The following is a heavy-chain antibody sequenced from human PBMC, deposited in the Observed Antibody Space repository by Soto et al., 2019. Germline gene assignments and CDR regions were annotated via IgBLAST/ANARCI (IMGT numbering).Heavy chain of an antibody. Sequence: ASVKVSCKASGGTFSSYAISWVRQAPGQGLEWMGGIIPIFGTANYAQKFQGRVTITADKSTSTAYMELSSLRSEDTAVYYCARSPLGCCSGGSCQPFDYWGQGTLVTVSS. D-gene: IGHD2-15*01. CDR2: IIPIFGTA. V-gene: IGHV1-69*06. J-gene: IGHJ4*02. CDR3: ARSPLGCCSGGSCQPFDY. CDR1: GGTFSSYA.